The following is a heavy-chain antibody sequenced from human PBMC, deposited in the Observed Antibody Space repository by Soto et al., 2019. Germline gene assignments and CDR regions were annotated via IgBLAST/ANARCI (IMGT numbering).Heavy chain of an antibody. CDR2: ISGSGGST. V-gene: IGHV3-23*01. Sequence: GGSLRLSCAASGFTFSSYAMSWVRQAPGKGLEWVSAISGSGGSTYYADSVKGRFTISRDNSKNTLYLQMNSLRAEGTAVYYCAKVGGPSGRYSSFFDDWGQGTLVTVSS. CDR1: GFTFSSYA. J-gene: IGHJ4*02. D-gene: IGHD4-4*01. CDR3: AKVGGPSGRYSSFFDD.